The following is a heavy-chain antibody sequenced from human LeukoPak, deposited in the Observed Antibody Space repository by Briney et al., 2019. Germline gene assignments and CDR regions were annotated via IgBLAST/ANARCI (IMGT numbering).Heavy chain of an antibody. CDR2: IKSKTDGGAT. V-gene: IGHV3-15*01. CDR1: GFTFSSYG. Sequence: RSGGSLRLSCAASGFTFSSYGMHWVRQAPGKGLEWVGRIKSKTDGGATDYAAPVKGRFIISRDDSKNTMYLEMNSLKTEDTAVYYCTTRLVVVIRDYWGQGTLVTVSS. J-gene: IGHJ4*02. D-gene: IGHD3-22*01. CDR3: TTRLVVVIRDY.